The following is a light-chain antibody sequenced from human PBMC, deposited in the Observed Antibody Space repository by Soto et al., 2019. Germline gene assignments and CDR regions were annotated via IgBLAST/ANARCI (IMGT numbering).Light chain of an antibody. CDR3: QQYGSSPTT. CDR1: QSVSSSY. Sequence: EIVLTQSPGILSLSPGERATLSCRASQSVSSSYLAWYQQKPGQAPRLLIYGASSRATGIPDRFSGSGSGTDFTLTISRLEPEDFAVYYCQQYGSSPTTFGQGTKV. V-gene: IGKV3-20*01. J-gene: IGKJ1*01. CDR2: GAS.